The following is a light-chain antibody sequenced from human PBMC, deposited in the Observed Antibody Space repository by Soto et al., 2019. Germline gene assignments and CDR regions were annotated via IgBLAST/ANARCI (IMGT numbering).Light chain of an antibody. J-gene: IGKJ1*01. Sequence: DIQLTQSPSFLSASVGDRVTITCRASQGISSYLALYQQKPGKAPKLLIYAASSLQSGVPSRFSGSGSETDFTLTISSLQPEDFATYSCQQSYSTTWTFGQGTKVDI. CDR3: QQSYSTTWT. CDR2: AAS. CDR1: QGISSY. V-gene: IGKV1-39*01.